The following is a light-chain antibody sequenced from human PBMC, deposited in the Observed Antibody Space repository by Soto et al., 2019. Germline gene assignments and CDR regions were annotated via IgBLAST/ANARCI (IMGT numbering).Light chain of an antibody. J-gene: IGLJ2*01. CDR1: SGSIASNY. CDR2: EDN. V-gene: IGLV6-57*02. Sequence: NFMLTQPHSVSESPGKTVTISCTGSSGSIASNYVQWYQQRPGSAPTTVIYEDNQRPSGVPDRVSGSIDSSSNSASLTISGLKTEDEADYSCQSYDSSNQDVVFGGGTKLTVL. CDR3: QSYDSSNQDVV.